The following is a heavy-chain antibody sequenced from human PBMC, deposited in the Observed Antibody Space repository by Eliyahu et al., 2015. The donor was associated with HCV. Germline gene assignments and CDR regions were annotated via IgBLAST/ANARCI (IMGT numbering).Heavy chain of an antibody. Sequence: EVQLLDSGGGLAQPGXSLRLSXVASGFTFSNYGMSWVRQAPGKGLEWVAGITPSGDISYYGDSVEGRFTISRDNSENTLYLQMNSLRAEDTALYYCTEGDYFDYWGQGTLVTVSS. CDR2: ITPSGDIS. V-gene: IGHV3-23*01. D-gene: IGHD3-16*01. J-gene: IGHJ4*02. CDR1: GFTFSNYG. CDR3: TEGDYFDY.